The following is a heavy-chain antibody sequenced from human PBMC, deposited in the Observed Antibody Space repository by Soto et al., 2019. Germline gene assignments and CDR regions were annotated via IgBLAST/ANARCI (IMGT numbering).Heavy chain of an antibody. V-gene: IGHV4-59*01. CDR1: GGSISSYY. CDR2: IYYSGST. Sequence: TLSLTCTVSGGSISSYYWSWIRQPPGKGLEWIGYIYYSGSTNYNPSLKSRVTISVDTSKNQFSLKLSSVTAADTAVYYCARPTYNSGSPFDYWGQGTLVTVSS. J-gene: IGHJ4*02. CDR3: ARPTYNSGSPFDY. D-gene: IGHD1-20*01.